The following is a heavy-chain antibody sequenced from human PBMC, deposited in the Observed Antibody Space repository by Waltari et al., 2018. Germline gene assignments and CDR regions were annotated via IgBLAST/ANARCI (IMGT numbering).Heavy chain of an antibody. Sequence: QVQLVQSGAEVKKPGSSVKVSCKASGGTFSSYAISWVRPAPGQGLEWMGGIIPIFGTANSAQKFQCRVTSTADESTSTAYMELSSLRSEDTAVYYCARWGSGGPTGADYWGQGTLVTVSS. CDR2: IIPIFGTA. D-gene: IGHD7-27*01. V-gene: IGHV1-69*12. CDR1: GGTFSSYA. CDR3: ARWGSGGPTGADY. J-gene: IGHJ4*02.